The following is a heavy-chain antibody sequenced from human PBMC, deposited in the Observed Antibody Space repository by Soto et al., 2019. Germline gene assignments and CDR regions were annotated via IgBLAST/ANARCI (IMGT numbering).Heavy chain of an antibody. CDR1: GYTFTSYY. D-gene: IGHD3-10*01. CDR2: INPSGGST. Sequence: ASVKVSCKASGYTFTSYYMHWVRQAPGQGLEWMGIINPSGGSTSYAQKFQGRVTMTRDTSTSTVYMALSSLRSEDTAVYYCARDLVQGGGSGSYYNVYYYYMDVWGKGTTVTVSS. CDR3: ARDLVQGGGSGSYYNVYYYYMDV. V-gene: IGHV1-46*03. J-gene: IGHJ6*03.